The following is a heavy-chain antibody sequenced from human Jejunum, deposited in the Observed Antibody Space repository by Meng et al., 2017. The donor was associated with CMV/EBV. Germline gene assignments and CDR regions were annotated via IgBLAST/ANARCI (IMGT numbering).Heavy chain of an antibody. D-gene: IGHD3-10*01. Sequence: SITTYWWSWIRQYPGKGLEWIGYIHYSGTSKYNPSLRSRVTLSVDTSKNQFSLRLTSVTAADTAVYYCVRDSYHYGSSTYNWFDPWGQGTLVTVSS. J-gene: IGHJ5*02. CDR3: VRDSYHYGSSTYNWFDP. CDR2: IHYSGTS. V-gene: IGHV4-59*01. CDR1: SITTYW.